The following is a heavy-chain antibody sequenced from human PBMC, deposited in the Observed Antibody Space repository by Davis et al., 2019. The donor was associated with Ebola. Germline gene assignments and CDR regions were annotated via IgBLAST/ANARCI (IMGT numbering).Heavy chain of an antibody. CDR2: IYHSGST. D-gene: IGHD2-15*01. Sequence: GSLRLSCAVSGGSISSSNWWSWVRQPPGQGLEWIGEIYHSGSTNYNPSLKSRVTISVDTSKNQFSLKLSSVTAADTAVYYCARGRTVVVAATPYYYYGMDVWGQGTTVTVSS. V-gene: IGHV4-4*02. CDR3: ARGRTVVVAATPYYYYGMDV. J-gene: IGHJ6*02. CDR1: GGSISSSNW.